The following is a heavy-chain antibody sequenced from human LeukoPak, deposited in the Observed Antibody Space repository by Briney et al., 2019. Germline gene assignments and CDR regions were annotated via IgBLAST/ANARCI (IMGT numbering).Heavy chain of an antibody. CDR2: ISSSSSYI. CDR1: GFTFSSYS. V-gene: IGHV3-21*01. CDR3: ARDLGRAQRYFDY. Sequence: GGSLRLSCAASGFTFSSYSMNWVRQAPGKGLEWVSSISSSSSYIYYADSVKGRFTISRDNAKNSLYLQMNGLRAEDTAVYYCARDLGRAQRYFDYWGQGTLVTVSS. D-gene: IGHD2-15*01. J-gene: IGHJ4*02.